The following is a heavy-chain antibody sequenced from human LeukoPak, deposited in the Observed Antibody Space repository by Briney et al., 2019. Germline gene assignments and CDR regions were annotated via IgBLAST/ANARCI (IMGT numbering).Heavy chain of an antibody. Sequence: SETLPLTCIVSGGSINSYYWSWIRQPPGKGLEWIGYIHYSGSTNYNPSLSGPVTISLDTSKNQFSLRLSSVTAADTAIYYCARRAGGSPFDIWGQGTMVTVSS. CDR2: IHYSGST. J-gene: IGHJ3*02. CDR1: GGSINSYY. V-gene: IGHV4-59*01. CDR3: ARRAGGSPFDI. D-gene: IGHD3-10*01.